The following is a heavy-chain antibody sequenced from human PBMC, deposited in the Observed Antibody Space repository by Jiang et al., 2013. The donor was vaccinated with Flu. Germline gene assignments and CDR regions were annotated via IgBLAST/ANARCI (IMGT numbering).Heavy chain of an antibody. CDR3: ARDPLATYGSGEINWFDP. V-gene: IGHV1-69*04. CDR1: GGTFSSYA. CDR2: IIPILGIA. J-gene: IGHJ5*02. D-gene: IGHD3-10*01. Sequence: GAEVKKPGSSVKVSCKASGGTFSSYAISWVRQAPGQGLEWMGRIIPILGIANYAQKFQGRVTITADKSTSTAYMELSSLRSEDTAVYYCARDPLATYGSGEINWFDPWGQGTLVTVSS.